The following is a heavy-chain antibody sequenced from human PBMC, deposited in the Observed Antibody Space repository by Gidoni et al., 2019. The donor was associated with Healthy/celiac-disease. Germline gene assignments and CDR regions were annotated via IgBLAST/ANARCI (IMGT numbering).Heavy chain of an antibody. CDR3: ASERWELGAWEFDY. D-gene: IGHD1-26*01. V-gene: IGHV3-53*01. CDR1: GFTVSSNY. CDR2: IYSGGST. J-gene: IGHJ4*02. Sequence: EVQLVESGGGLIQPGGSLILSCAASGFTVSSNYMSWVRQAPGKGLEWVSVIYSGGSTYYADSVKGRFTISRDNSKNTLYLQMNSLRAEDTAVYYCASERWELGAWEFDYWGQGTLVTVSS.